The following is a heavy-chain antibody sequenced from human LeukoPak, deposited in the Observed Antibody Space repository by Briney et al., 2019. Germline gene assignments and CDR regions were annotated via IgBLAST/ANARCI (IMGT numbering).Heavy chain of an antibody. D-gene: IGHD3-22*01. J-gene: IGHJ3*02. CDR2: IIPIFGTA. CDR1: GGTFGSYA. V-gene: IGHV1-69*13. Sequence: GASVKVSCKASGGTFGSYAISWVRQAPGQGLEWMGGIIPIFGTANYAQKFQGRVTITADESTSTAYMELSSLRSEDTAVYYCARGNSGYGRFDIWGQGTMVTVSS. CDR3: ARGNSGYGRFDI.